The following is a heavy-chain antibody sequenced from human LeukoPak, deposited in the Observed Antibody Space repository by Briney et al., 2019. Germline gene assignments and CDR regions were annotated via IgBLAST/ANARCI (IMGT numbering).Heavy chain of an antibody. J-gene: IGHJ4*02. CDR1: GGSISSGDYY. V-gene: IGHV4-30-4*01. D-gene: IGHD3-16*01. CDR2: IYYSGST. Sequence: SETLSLTCTVSGGSISSGDYYWSWIRQPPGKGLEWIGYIYYSGSTYYNPSLKSRVTMSVDTSNNQFSLKLSSVTAADTAVYYCARDRGIDGDYFDYWGQGTLVTVSS. CDR3: ARDRGIDGDYFDY.